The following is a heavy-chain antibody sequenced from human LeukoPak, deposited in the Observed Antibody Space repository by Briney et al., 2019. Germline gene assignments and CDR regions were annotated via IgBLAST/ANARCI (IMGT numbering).Heavy chain of an antibody. Sequence: SETLSLTCTVSGGSISGGSYYWSWIRQPPGKGLEWIGYIYYSGIINYNPSLKSRVTMSVDTSKNQFSLKLSSVTAADTAVYYCARLGVAGTSWFDPWGQGTLVTVSS. CDR1: GGSISGGSYY. J-gene: IGHJ5*02. CDR3: ARLGVAGTSWFDP. V-gene: IGHV4-61*01. D-gene: IGHD6-19*01. CDR2: IYYSGII.